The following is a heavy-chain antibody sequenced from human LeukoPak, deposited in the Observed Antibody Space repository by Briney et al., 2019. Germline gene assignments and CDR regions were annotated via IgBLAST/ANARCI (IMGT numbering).Heavy chain of an antibody. J-gene: IGHJ4*02. CDR3: ARDPGHSGWYGDY. Sequence: PGGSLRLSCAVSGFTVSSNYMSWVRQAPGKGLEWVSIIWYDGSNKYYADSVKGRFTISKDNSKNTLYLQMNSLRVEDTAVYYCARDPGHSGWYGDYWGQGTLVTVSS. CDR1: GFTVSSNY. D-gene: IGHD6-19*01. CDR2: IWYDGSNK. V-gene: IGHV3-33*08.